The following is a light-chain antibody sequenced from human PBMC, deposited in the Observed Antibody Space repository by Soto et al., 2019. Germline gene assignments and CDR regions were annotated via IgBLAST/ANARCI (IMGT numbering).Light chain of an antibody. V-gene: IGKV2-28*01. J-gene: IGKJ4*01. CDR2: LGS. CDR3: MQALQTPVT. Sequence: IVMTQSPLSLPVTPGEPASISCRSSQSLLHSNGYNCLDWYLQKPGQSPRLLIYLGSNRASGVPDRFSGSGSGTDFTLKISRVEAEDVGVYYCMQALQTPVTFGGGTKVEIK. CDR1: QSLLHSNGYNC.